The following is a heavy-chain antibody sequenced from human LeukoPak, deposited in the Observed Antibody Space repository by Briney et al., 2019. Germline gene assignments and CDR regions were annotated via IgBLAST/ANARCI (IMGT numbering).Heavy chain of an antibody. V-gene: IGHV4-39*07. CDR1: GGSISSYY. J-gene: IGHJ3*02. Sequence: SETLSLTCTVSGGSISSYYWGWIRQPPGKGLEWIGSIYYSGSTYYNPSLKSRVTISVDTSKNQFSLKLSSVTAADTAVYYCARIVLMVYATDAFDIWGQGTMVTVSS. CDR2: IYYSGST. CDR3: ARIVLMVYATDAFDI. D-gene: IGHD2-8*01.